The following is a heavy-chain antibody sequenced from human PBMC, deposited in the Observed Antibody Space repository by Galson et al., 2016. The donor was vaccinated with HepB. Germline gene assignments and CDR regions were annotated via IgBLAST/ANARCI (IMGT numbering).Heavy chain of an antibody. CDR1: GYTFSTYA. CDR3: AREATGGFDI. V-gene: IGHV3-23*01. D-gene: IGHD2-8*02. J-gene: IGHJ3*02. Sequence: SLRLSCAGSGYTFSTYAMTWVRQAPGKGLEWVSIISASAGTTYYADSGKGRFTISRDNSKNTLYLKMNSLRDEDTAVYRCAREATGGFDIWGQGTMVTVSS. CDR2: ISASAGTT.